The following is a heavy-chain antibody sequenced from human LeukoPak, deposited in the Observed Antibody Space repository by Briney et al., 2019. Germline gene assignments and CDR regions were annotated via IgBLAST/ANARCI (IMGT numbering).Heavy chain of an antibody. J-gene: IGHJ4*02. CDR2: ISASGSST. CDR3: AKVLIYTRQQPVPSGSYDY. Sequence: GGSLGLSCAASGFTFSSYAMSWVRQAPGKGLEWVSAISASGSSTYYADSVRGRFTISRDNSKNTLYLQMNSLRAEDTAVYYCAKVLIYTRQQPVPSGSYDYWGQGTLVTVSS. V-gene: IGHV3-23*01. CDR1: GFTFSSYA. D-gene: IGHD6-13*01.